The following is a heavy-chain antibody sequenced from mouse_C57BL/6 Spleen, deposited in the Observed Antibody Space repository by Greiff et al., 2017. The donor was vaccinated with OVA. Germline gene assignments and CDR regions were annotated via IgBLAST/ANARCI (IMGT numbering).Heavy chain of an antibody. CDR3: ARNQLSYDAMDY. J-gene: IGHJ4*01. CDR1: GFSLTSYA. V-gene: IGHV2-9-1*01. Sequence: VKLMESGPGLVAPSQSLSITCTVSGFSLTSYAISWVRQPPGKGLEWLGVIWPGGGTNYNSALKSRLSISKDNSKRHVFLKMHSLQTDDTARDYCARNQLSYDAMDYWGQGTSVTVSS. D-gene: IGHD3-1*01. CDR2: IWPGGGT.